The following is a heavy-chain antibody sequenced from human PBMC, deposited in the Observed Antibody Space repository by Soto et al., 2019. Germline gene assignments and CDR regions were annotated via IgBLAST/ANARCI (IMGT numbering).Heavy chain of an antibody. CDR1: GFTFSSYA. D-gene: IGHD5-12*01. CDR2: ISYDGSNK. V-gene: IGHV3-30-3*01. CDR3: ARDTGSDLLASYYFDY. Sequence: GGSLRLSCAASGFTFSSYAMHWVRQAPGKGLEWVAVISYDGSNKYYADSVKGRFTISRDNSKNTLYLQMNSLRAEDTAVYYCARDTGSDLLASYYFDYWGQGTLVTVSS. J-gene: IGHJ4*02.